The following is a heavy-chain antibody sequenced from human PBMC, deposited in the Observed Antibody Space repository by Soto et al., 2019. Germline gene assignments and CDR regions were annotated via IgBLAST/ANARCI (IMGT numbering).Heavy chain of an antibody. V-gene: IGHV4-59*08. Sequence: SETLSLTCTVSGCSISSYYWSWVRQPPGKGLEWIGYIYYSGSTSYNPSLKSRVTISVDTSKNPFSLKLSYVTAEDTAVYSCARRYGSCFDSWGQGKLVTVSS. J-gene: IGHJ4*02. CDR1: GCSISSYY. D-gene: IGHD5-18*01. CDR2: IYYSGST. CDR3: ARRYGSCFDS.